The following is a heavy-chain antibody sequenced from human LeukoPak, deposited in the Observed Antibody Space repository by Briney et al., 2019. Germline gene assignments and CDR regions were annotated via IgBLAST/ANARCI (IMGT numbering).Heavy chain of an antibody. V-gene: IGHV4-38-2*02. CDR1: GYSISSGYY. CDR2: IYHSGST. D-gene: IGHD3-16*01. J-gene: IGHJ4*02. Sequence: PSETLSLTCTVSGYSISSGYYWGWIRQPPGKGLEWIGSIYHSGSTYYNPSLKSRVTISVDTSKNQFSLKLSSVTAADTAVYYCARRVGVVLDYWGQGTLVTVSS. CDR3: ARRVGVVLDY.